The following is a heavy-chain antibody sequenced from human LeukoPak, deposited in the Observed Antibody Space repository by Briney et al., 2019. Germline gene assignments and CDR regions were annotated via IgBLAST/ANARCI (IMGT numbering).Heavy chain of an antibody. D-gene: IGHD1-1*01. CDR3: TRDLATSTKAPGY. CDR1: GFTSSSYA. Sequence: GGSLRLSCAASGFTSSSYALNWVRQAPGKGLEWVGRTRDKANRYTTGNVASVKGRFTISRDDSKNSLYLQMNSLKIEDTAMYYCTRDLATSTKAPGYWGQGTLVTVSS. J-gene: IGHJ4*02. V-gene: IGHV3-72*01. CDR2: TRDKANRYTT.